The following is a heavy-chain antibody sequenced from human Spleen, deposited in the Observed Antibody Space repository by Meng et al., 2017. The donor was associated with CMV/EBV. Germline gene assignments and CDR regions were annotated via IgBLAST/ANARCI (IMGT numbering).Heavy chain of an antibody. CDR2: ISGSGGST. Sequence: GESLKISCAASGFSLSSCEMNWVRQAPGKGLELVSAISGSGGSTYYADSVKGRFTISRDNSKNTLYPQMNSLRAEDTAVYYCAKDQSSTSLFDYWGQGTLVTVSS. V-gene: IGHV3-23*01. CDR3: AKDQSSTSLFDY. D-gene: IGHD2-2*01. J-gene: IGHJ4*02. CDR1: GFSLSSCE.